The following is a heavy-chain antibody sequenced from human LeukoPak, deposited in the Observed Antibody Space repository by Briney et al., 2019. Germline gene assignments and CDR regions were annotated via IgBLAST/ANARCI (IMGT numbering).Heavy chain of an antibody. CDR1: GFTFSTYG. J-gene: IGHJ4*02. CDR2: IRYDGRNK. D-gene: IGHD3-9*01. CDR3: AKDKYTIFTGTSLDY. Sequence: PGGSLRLSCAASGFTFSTYGMHWVRQAPGKGLEWVAFIRYDGRNKYYADSVKGRFTISRDNSQNTLSLQMNSLRAEDTAVYYCAKDKYTIFTGTSLDYWGQGTLVTVSS. V-gene: IGHV3-30*02.